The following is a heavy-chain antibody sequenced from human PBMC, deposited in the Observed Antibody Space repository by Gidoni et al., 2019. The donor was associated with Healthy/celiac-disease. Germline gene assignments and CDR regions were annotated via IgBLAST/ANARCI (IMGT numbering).Heavy chain of an antibody. J-gene: IGHJ6*02. Sequence: EVQLVESGGGLVQPGGSLRLSFAASGFTFSSYSMNWVRQAPGKGLELVSYISSSSSTIYYADSVKGRFTISRDNAKNSLYLQMNSLRDEDTAVYYCASLYYGDQRDYYYYGMDVWGQGTTVTVSS. CDR1: GFTFSSYS. CDR2: ISSSSSTI. D-gene: IGHD4-17*01. V-gene: IGHV3-48*02. CDR3: ASLYYGDQRDYYYYGMDV.